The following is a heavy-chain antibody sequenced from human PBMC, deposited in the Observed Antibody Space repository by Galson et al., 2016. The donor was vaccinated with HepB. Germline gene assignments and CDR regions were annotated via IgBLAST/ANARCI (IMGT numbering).Heavy chain of an antibody. J-gene: IGHJ4*02. Sequence: SLRLSCAVSGFTVSSYYMSWVRQAPGKGLEWVSVIYSDGTTYYADSVRGRFTISRDISKNTVYLQMNSLRPEDTAVYHCARDRDYYDSALGYWGQGTLVTVSS. CDR2: IYSDGTT. CDR3: ARDRDYYDSALGY. CDR1: GFTVSSYY. D-gene: IGHD3-22*01. V-gene: IGHV3-66*02.